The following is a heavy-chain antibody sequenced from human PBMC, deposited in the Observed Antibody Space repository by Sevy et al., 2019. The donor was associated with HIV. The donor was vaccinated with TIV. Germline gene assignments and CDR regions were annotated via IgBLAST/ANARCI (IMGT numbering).Heavy chain of an antibody. CDR1: GFSLTTSD. CDR2: VRNDGSKK. D-gene: IGHD2-8*01. V-gene: IGHV3-30*02. CDR3: ARGRKTTEEWLEELDYYYGLDV. Sequence: GGSLRLSCAASGFSLTTSDMHWVRQAPGKGLEWVAYVRNDGSKKYYADSVRDRFNISRDSPKNTLYLQMNSLRDEDTAIYYCARGRKTTEEWLEELDYYYGLDVWGQGTTVTVSS. J-gene: IGHJ6*02.